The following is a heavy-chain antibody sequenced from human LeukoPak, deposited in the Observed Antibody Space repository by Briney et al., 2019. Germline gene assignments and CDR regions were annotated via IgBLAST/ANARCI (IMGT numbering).Heavy chain of an antibody. CDR2: ISSSSSYT. D-gene: IGHD1-1*01. CDR3: ARERQLERLAFGKEGSAFDY. V-gene: IGHV3-21*01. Sequence: PGGSLRLSCAASGITFNSYTMNWVRQAPGKGLEWVSSISSSSSYTYYAASVKGRFTISRDNAKNSLYLQMNRLRAEDTAVYYCARERQLERLAFGKEGSAFDYWGQGTLVTVSS. CDR1: GITFNSYT. J-gene: IGHJ4*02.